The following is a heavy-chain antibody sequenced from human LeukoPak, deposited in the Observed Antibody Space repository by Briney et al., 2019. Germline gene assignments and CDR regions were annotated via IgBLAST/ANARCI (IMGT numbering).Heavy chain of an antibody. CDR1: GGSISSYY. CDR3: ASAGSSGYYYFDY. V-gene: IGHV4-59*01. CDR2: IYYSGST. D-gene: IGHD3-22*01. Sequence: NPSETLSLTCAVSGGSISSYYWSWIRQPPGKGLEWIGCIYYSGSTNYNPSLKSRVTISVDTSKNRFSLKLSSVTAADTAVYYCASAGSSGYYYFDYWGQGTLVTVSS. J-gene: IGHJ4*02.